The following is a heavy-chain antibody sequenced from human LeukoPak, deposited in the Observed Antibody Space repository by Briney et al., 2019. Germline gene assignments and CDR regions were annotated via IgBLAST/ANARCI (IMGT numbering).Heavy chain of an antibody. CDR3: AKANWVSSTDAVR. V-gene: IGHV3-23*01. Sequence: AGRSLTLSCAASGLSLSSFSISWVRQRPARWREWVSRIRGNGKTFYADSVKGRFTLSSDSSRNTVYFQLNNLRVEDTAIYYCAKANWVSSTDAVRWGQGTLVTVSS. CDR2: IRGNGKT. D-gene: IGHD3-16*01. CDR1: GLSLSSFS. J-gene: IGHJ4*02.